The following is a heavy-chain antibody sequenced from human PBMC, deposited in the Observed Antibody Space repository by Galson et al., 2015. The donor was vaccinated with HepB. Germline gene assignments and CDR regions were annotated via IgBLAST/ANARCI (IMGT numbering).Heavy chain of an antibody. J-gene: IGHJ5*02. CDR2: ITWNSRDI. V-gene: IGHV3-9*01. CDR3: AKGLNYYGSGTPFNWFDP. Sequence: SLRLSCAASGFTFDDYAMHWVRQPPGKGLEWVSGITWNSRDIGYADSVKGRFTISRDNAKNSLYLQMNSLRAEDTALYYCAKGLNYYGSGTPFNWFDPWGQGTLVTVSS. D-gene: IGHD3-10*01. CDR1: GFTFDDYA.